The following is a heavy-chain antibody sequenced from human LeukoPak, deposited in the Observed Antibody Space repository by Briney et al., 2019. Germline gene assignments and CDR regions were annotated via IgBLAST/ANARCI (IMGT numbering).Heavy chain of an antibody. J-gene: IGHJ4*02. D-gene: IGHD5-24*01. CDR1: GGSISSYY. CDR3: AGRDGYNPSDY. CDR2: IYYSGST. Sequence: AETLSLTCTVAGGSISSYYWSWIRQPPGRGLDGIGYIYYSGSTNYNPSLKSRVTISVDTSKNQFSLKLSSVTAADTAVYYCAGRDGYNPSDYWGQGTLVTVSS. V-gene: IGHV4-59*08.